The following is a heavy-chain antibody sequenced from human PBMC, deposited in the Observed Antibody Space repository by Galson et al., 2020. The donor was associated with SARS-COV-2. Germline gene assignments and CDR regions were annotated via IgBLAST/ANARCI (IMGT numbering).Heavy chain of an antibody. V-gene: IGHV3-21*01. D-gene: IGHD3-16*02. J-gene: IGHJ6*02. Sequence: SRAASGFTFSSYSMNWVRQAPGKGLEWVSSISSSSSYIYYADSVKGRFTISRDNAKNSLYLQMNSLRAEDTAVYYCGLYGDYYYYGMDVWGQGTTVTVSS. CDR2: ISSSSSYI. CDR1: GFTFSSYS. CDR3: GLYGDYYYYGMDV.